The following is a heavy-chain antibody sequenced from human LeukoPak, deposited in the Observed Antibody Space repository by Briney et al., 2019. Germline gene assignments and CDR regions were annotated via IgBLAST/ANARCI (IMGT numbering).Heavy chain of an antibody. CDR2: INQDGSEK. D-gene: IGHD3-16*02. CDR1: AFTFSSYW. CDR3: ASELSANNWFDP. J-gene: IGHJ5*02. Sequence: GGSLRLSCAASAFTFSSYWMSWVRQAPGKGLGWVANINQDGSEKYYVDSVKGRFTISRDNSKNTLYLQMNSLRAEDTAVYYCASELSANNWFDPWGQGTLVTVSS. V-gene: IGHV3-7*01.